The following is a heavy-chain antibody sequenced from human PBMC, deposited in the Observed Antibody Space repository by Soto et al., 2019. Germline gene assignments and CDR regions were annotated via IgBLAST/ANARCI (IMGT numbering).Heavy chain of an antibody. Sequence: QVTLKESGPVLVKPTETLTLTCTVSGFSLSNARMGVSWIRQPPGKALEWLAHIFSNDEKSYSTSLKSRLTISKDTSKSPVVLTMTNMDPVDTATYYCARMGHYDFWSGYYFDYWGQGTLVTVSS. CDR2: IFSNDEK. V-gene: IGHV2-26*01. J-gene: IGHJ4*02. CDR1: GFSLSNARMG. D-gene: IGHD3-3*01. CDR3: ARMGHYDFWSGYYFDY.